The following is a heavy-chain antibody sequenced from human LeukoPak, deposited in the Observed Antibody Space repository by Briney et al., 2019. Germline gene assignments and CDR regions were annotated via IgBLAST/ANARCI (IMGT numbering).Heavy chain of an antibody. V-gene: IGHV3-48*04. CDR3: ARGHWGLDS. CDR1: GFTLSSYA. J-gene: IGHJ4*02. CDR2: ISHTGTTM. D-gene: IGHD7-27*01. Sequence: GGSLRLSCAASGFTLSSYAMSWVRQAPGKGLEWVSYISHTGTTMYYADSVKGRFTLSRDNARNSLYLQMNSLRAEDTAVYYCARGHWGLDSWGQGTLVSVSS.